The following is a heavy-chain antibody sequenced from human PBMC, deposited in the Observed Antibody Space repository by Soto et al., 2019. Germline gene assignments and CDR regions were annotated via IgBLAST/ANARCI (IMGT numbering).Heavy chain of an antibody. CDR1: GGSISSYN. CDR2: IYYSGST. V-gene: IGHV4-59*01. CDR3: AHFYDSSGLDY. J-gene: IGHJ4*02. D-gene: IGHD3-22*01. Sequence: QVQLQESGPGLVKPSETLSLTCTVSGGSISSYNWSWIRQPPGKGLEWIGYIYYSGSTNYNPSLKSRVTISVHTYKNQFSLKLSSVTAADTAVYYCAHFYDSSGLDYWRQGTLITVSS.